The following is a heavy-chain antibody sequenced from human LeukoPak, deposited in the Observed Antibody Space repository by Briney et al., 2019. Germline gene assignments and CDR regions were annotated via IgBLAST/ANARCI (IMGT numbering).Heavy chain of an antibody. D-gene: IGHD3-22*01. Sequence: PGGPLRLSCAASGFTFSSYSMNGVRRAPGKGREWVSSISSSSSYIYYADSVKGRFTISRDNAKNSLYLQMNSLRAEDTAVYYCARDKRKYDSSAVDVWGKGTTVTVSS. V-gene: IGHV3-21*01. CDR1: GFTFSSYS. CDR2: ISSSSSYI. CDR3: ARDKRKYDSSAVDV. J-gene: IGHJ6*04.